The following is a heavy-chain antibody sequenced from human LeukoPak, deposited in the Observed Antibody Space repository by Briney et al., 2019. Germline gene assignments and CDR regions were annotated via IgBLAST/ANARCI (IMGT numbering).Heavy chain of an antibody. Sequence: SETLSLTCAVYGGSFSGYYWSWIRQPPGKGLEWIGEINHRGSTNYNPSLKSRVTISVDTSKNQFSLKLSSVTAADTAVYYCASTYCSSTSCYMAFQHWGQGTLVTVSS. CDR2: INHRGST. D-gene: IGHD2-2*02. J-gene: IGHJ1*01. CDR1: GGSFSGYY. CDR3: ASTYCSSTSCYMAFQH. V-gene: IGHV4-34*01.